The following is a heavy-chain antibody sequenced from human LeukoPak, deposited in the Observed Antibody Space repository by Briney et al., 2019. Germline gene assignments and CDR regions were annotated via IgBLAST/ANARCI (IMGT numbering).Heavy chain of an antibody. J-gene: IGHJ4*02. V-gene: IGHV4-34*01. CDR1: GGSFSGYY. D-gene: IGHD3-22*01. CDR2: INHSGST. CDR3: ARGLMIVV. Sequence: PSETLSLTCAVYGGSFSGYYWSWIRQPPAKGLEWMGGINHSGSTNYNPSLKSQVTISVDTSKNQFALRLGFVTAADTAVYYCARGLMIVVWGQGTLVTVSS.